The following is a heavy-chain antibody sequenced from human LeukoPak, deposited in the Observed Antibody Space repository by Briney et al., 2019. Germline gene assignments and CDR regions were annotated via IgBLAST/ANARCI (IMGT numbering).Heavy chain of an antibody. CDR1: GFTFSSYD. V-gene: IGHV3-13*01. CDR2: IGADGDT. CDR3: ARGKHNWFDP. J-gene: IGHJ5*02. D-gene: IGHD2-21*01. Sequence: XGSLRLSCAASGFTFSSYDMHWVRQGVGKGLEWVSGIGADGDTYYPGSLKGRFTISRENAKNSLYLQMNSLRAGDTAVYYCARGKHNWFDPWGQGTLVTVSS.